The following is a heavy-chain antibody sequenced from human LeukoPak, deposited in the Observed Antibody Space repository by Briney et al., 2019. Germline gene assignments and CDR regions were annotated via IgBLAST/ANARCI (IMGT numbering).Heavy chain of an antibody. CDR3: ARGLVATRLGHLNYRKQITMVRGVIGY. CDR2: MNPNSGNT. V-gene: IGHV1-8*01. Sequence: ASVKVSCKASGYTFTSYDINWVRQATGQGLEWMGWMNPNSGNTGYAQKFQGRVTMTRNTSISTAYMELSSLRSEDTAVYYCARGLVATRLGHLNYRKQITMVRGVIGYWGQGTLVTVSS. J-gene: IGHJ4*02. CDR1: GYTFTSYD. D-gene: IGHD3-10*01.